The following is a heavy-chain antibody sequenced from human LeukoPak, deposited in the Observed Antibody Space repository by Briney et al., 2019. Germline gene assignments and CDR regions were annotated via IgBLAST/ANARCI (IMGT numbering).Heavy chain of an antibody. CDR3: ARVAGIRHEAPSY. J-gene: IGHJ4*02. Sequence: ASVKVSCKVSGYTFTGYYMHWVRQAPGQGLEWMGWINPNSGGTNYAQKFQGRVTMTRDTSISTAYMELSRLRSDDTAVYYCARVAGIRHEAPSYWGQGTLVTVSS. V-gene: IGHV1-2*02. CDR1: GYTFTGYY. D-gene: IGHD3-10*01. CDR2: INPNSGGT.